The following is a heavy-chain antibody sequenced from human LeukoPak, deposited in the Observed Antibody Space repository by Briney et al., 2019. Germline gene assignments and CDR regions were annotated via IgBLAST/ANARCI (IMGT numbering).Heavy chain of an antibody. CDR1: GGSFSGYY. Sequence: SETLSLTCAVYGGSFSGYYWSWIRQPPGKGLEWIGYIFHSGSTNYNPSLKSRVTISVDTSKNQFSLKLSSVTAADTAVYYCARDTYDSSGYSFDYWGQGTLVTVSS. CDR2: IFHSGST. V-gene: IGHV4-59*01. D-gene: IGHD3-22*01. J-gene: IGHJ4*02. CDR3: ARDTYDSSGYSFDY.